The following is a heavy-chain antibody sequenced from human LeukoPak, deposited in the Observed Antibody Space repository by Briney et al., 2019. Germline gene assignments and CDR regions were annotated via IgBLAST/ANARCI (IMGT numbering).Heavy chain of an antibody. CDR1: GFTFSSYW. V-gene: IGHV3-74*01. CDR3: ARDLRGIVVVTAIDY. D-gene: IGHD2-21*02. CDR2: VNTDGSST. Sequence: GGSLRLSCAASGFTFSSYWMHWVRQAPGKGLVWVSRVNTDGSSTTYADSVKGRFTISRDNAKNTLYLQMNSPRAEDTAVYYGARDLRGIVVVTAIDYWGQGTLVTVSS. J-gene: IGHJ4*02.